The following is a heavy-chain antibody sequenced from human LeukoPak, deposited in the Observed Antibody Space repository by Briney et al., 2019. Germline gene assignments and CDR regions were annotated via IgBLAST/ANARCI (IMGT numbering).Heavy chain of an antibody. D-gene: IGHD3-16*01. Sequence: GSLRLSCAASGFTFSGYSMNWVRQAPGKGLEWVAAIRISGGSTYYAGSVKGRFTISRDNSKNTLYLQMNSLTAEDTAIYYCAKDYDDVWGSLDYWGQGTLVTVSS. CDR1: GFTFSGYS. V-gene: IGHV3-23*01. J-gene: IGHJ4*02. CDR2: IRISGGST. CDR3: AKDYDDVWGSLDY.